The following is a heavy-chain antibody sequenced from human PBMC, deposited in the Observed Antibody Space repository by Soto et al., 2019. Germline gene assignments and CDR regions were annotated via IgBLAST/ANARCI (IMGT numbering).Heavy chain of an antibody. D-gene: IGHD2-2*01. V-gene: IGHV4-30-4*01. Sequence: SETLSLTCTVSGGPISSGDYYWSWIRQPPGKGLEWIGYIYYSGSTYYNPSLKSRVTISVDTSKNQFSLKLSSVTAADTAVYYCARGGCISTSCYDPYYYYYGMDVWGQGTTVT. CDR2: IYYSGST. CDR1: GGPISSGDYY. J-gene: IGHJ6*01. CDR3: ARGGCISTSCYDPYYYYYGMDV.